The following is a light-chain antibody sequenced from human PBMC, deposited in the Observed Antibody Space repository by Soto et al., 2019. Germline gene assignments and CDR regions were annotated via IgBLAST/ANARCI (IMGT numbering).Light chain of an antibody. CDR3: QQYTNYPWT. Sequence: DIQMTQSPSTLSASVGDRVTITCRASQSISSWLAWHQQQPGKAPKLLIYKASSLESGVPSRFSGSGSGTEVTLTISSLQPDDFATYYCQQYTNYPWTFGQGTKVEIK. V-gene: IGKV1-5*03. CDR2: KAS. CDR1: QSISSW. J-gene: IGKJ1*01.